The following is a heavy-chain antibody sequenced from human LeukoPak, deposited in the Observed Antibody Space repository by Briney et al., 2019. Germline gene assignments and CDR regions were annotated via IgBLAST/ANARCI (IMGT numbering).Heavy chain of an antibody. V-gene: IGHV4-34*01. D-gene: IGHD1-26*01. CDR1: GGSFSGYY. CDR3: ARGGDPIYYYMDV. CDR2: INHSGST. Sequence: SETLSLTCAVYGGSFSGYYWSWIRQPPGKGLEWIGEINHSGSTNYNPSLKSRVTISVDTSKNQFSLKLSSVTAADTAVYYCARGGDPIYYYMDVWGKGTTVTISS. J-gene: IGHJ6*03.